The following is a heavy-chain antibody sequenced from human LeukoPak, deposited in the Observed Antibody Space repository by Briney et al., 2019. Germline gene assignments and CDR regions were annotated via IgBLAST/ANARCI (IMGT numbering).Heavy chain of an antibody. CDR1: GGSISSSSYY. CDR2: IYYSGST. CDR3: ARHRVVATIEGVYFDY. Sequence: SETLSLTCTVSGGSISSSSYYWGWIRQPPGRGLEWIGSIYYSGSTYYNPSLKSRVTISVDTSKNQFSLKLSSVTAADTAVYYCARHRVVATIEGVYFDYWGQGTLVTVSS. V-gene: IGHV4-39*01. J-gene: IGHJ4*02. D-gene: IGHD5-12*01.